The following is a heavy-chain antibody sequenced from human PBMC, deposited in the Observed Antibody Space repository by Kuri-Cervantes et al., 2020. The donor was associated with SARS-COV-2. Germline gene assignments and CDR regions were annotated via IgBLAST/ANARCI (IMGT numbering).Heavy chain of an antibody. CDR2: IYPGDSDT. D-gene: IGHD6-13*01. Sequence: GGSLRLSCKGSGYSFTSYWIGWVRQMPGKGLEWMGIIYPGDSDTRYSPSSQGQVTISADKSISTAYLQWSSLKASDTAMYYCARFSSSWYITLDYWGQGTLVTVSS. V-gene: IGHV5-51*01. J-gene: IGHJ4*02. CDR3: ARFSSSWYITLDY. CDR1: GYSFTSYW.